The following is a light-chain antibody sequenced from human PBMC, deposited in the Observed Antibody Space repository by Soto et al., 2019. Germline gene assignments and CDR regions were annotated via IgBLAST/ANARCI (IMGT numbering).Light chain of an antibody. Sequence: ETVLTQSPGTLSVSPGERATLSCRASQSVTSSYFAWYQQKPGQSPRLLIYGAISRATGIPDRFSGSGSGTDFTLTISRLEPEDFAVYYCQQYGNTPWTFGQGTKVDIK. CDR3: QQYGNTPWT. V-gene: IGKV3-20*01. CDR2: GAI. J-gene: IGKJ1*01. CDR1: QSVTSSY.